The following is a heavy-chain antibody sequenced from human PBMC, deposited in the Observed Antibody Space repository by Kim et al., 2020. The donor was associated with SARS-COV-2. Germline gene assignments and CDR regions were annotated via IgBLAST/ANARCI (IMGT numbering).Heavy chain of an antibody. CDR1: GFTFNNYA. V-gene: IGHV3-30*18. CDR3: AKSSAFSWFVEGLNAFDV. J-gene: IGHJ3*01. D-gene: IGHD3-10*01. Sequence: GGSLRLSCGASGFTFNNYAMHWVRQAPGKGLEWVAVISYEGSIKYYADSLKGQFTVSRDSSQNNLDLQMTSLGPEDTAVYYCAKSSAFSWFVEGLNAFDV. CDR2: ISYEGSIK.